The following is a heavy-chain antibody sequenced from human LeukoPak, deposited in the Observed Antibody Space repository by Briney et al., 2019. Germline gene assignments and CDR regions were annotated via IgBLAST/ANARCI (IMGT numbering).Heavy chain of an antibody. CDR1: AFTFSDYS. J-gene: IGHJ3*01. CDR2: IDTSSSTM. D-gene: IGHD7-27*01. V-gene: IGHV3-48*02. Sequence: GGSLRLSCAASAFTFSDYSMNWVRQAPGKGLEWISYIDTSSSTMYYADSVMGRFTISRDNAKESLYLQMNSLRDEDTTVYYCAREDDSWGPNNLDLWGQGTMVTVSS. CDR3: AREDDSWGPNNLDL.